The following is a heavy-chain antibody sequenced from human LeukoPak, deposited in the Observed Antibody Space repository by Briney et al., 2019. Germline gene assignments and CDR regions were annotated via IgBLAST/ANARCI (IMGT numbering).Heavy chain of an antibody. CDR2: IYYSGST. CDR1: GGSISSYY. Sequence: SETLSLTCTVSGGSISSYYWSWIRQPPGKGLEWIGYIYYSGSTNYNPSLKSRVTISVDTSKNQFSLKLSSVTAADTAVYYWARRIAGAGTGAFDIWGQGTMVTVSS. D-gene: IGHD6-13*01. CDR3: ARRIAGAGTGAFDI. V-gene: IGHV4-59*01. J-gene: IGHJ3*02.